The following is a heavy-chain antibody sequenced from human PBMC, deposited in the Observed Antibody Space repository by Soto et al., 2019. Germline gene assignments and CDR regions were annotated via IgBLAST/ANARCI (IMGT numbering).Heavy chain of an antibody. V-gene: IGHV4-31*03. D-gene: IGHD6-19*01. CDR1: GGSISSGGYY. Sequence: PSDTLSLTFTVSGGSISSGGYYWSWILQHPGKGLEWIGYIFYNGNTYYNPSLKSRVTISVDTSKNQFSLKLSSVTAADTAVYYCARSLIEVAGTVDYWGQGTLVTVSS. CDR3: ARSLIEVAGTVDY. CDR2: IFYNGNT. J-gene: IGHJ4*02.